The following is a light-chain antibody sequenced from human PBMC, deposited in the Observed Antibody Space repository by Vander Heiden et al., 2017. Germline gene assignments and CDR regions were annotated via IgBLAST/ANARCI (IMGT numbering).Light chain of an antibody. J-gene: IGLJ2*01. CDR1: YSNVGSHS. V-gene: IGLV1-51*01. CDR3: GTWDTGLTQMV. Sequence: QPVLTQQPSVSAAPGQRVTISCSGTYSNVGSHSVSWYLQLPGTAPKLRIYDNFQRPSGIPDRFSGYKSGTSATLGISGLQAEDEANYYCGTWDTGLTQMVFGGGTKVTVL. CDR2: DNF.